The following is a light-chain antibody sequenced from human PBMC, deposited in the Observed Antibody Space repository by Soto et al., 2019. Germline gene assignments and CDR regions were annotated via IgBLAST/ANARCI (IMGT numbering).Light chain of an antibody. V-gene: IGLV3-1*01. CDR3: QAWDSSTAYYV. J-gene: IGLJ1*01. Sequence: SYELTQPPSVSVSARQTASITCSGDKLGDKYACWYQQKPGQSPVLVIYQDSKRPSGIPERFSGSNSGNTATLTISGTQAMDEADYYCQAWDSSTAYYVFGTGTKLTVL. CDR2: QDS. CDR1: KLGDKY.